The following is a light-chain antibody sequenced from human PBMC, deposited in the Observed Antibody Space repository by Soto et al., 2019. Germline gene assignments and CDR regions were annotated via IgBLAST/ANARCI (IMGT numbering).Light chain of an antibody. V-gene: IGKV3-20*01. CDR1: QSVSSSY. CDR3: QQYGSSPPRT. CDR2: GAS. Sequence: EIVLTQSPGTLSLSPGERATLSCRASQSVSSSYLAWYQQKPGQAPRLLIYGASSRATGIPDRFSGSGSGTDFTLTTSRLEPEDFAVYYCQQYGSSPPRTFGQGTKVDI. J-gene: IGKJ1*01.